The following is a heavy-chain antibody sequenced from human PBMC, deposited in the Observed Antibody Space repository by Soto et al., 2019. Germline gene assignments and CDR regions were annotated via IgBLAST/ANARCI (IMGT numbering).Heavy chain of an antibody. Sequence: EVQLVESGGGLVQPGGSLRLSCAASGFTFSSYWMHWVRQAPGKGLVWVSRINSDGSSTSYADSVKGRFTISRDNAKNTLYLKLNSLRAEDTAVYYCARSRYSSGQRWFDPWGQGTLVIVSS. V-gene: IGHV3-74*01. D-gene: IGHD6-19*01. J-gene: IGHJ5*02. CDR2: INSDGSST. CDR1: GFTFSSYW. CDR3: ARSRYSSGQRWFDP.